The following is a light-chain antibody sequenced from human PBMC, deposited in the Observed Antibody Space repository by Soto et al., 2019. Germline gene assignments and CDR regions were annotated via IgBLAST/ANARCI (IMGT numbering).Light chain of an antibody. J-gene: IGKJ5*01. CDR1: HSLVYSDGNTY. Sequence: DVVMTQSPFSLPVALGQPASISCRSSHSLVYSDGNTYLSWFQQRPGQSPRRLIYKVSNRDSGVPDRFSGSGSGTDFTLKISRVEAGDVGLYYCMQSTHWPITFVQGTRLDIK. CDR3: MQSTHWPIT. V-gene: IGKV2-30*01. CDR2: KVS.